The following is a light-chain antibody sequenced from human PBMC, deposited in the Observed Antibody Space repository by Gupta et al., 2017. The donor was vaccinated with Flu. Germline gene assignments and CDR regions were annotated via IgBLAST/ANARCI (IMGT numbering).Light chain of an antibody. CDR2: DNN. CDR3: GTWDSSLSAGGV. V-gene: IGLV1-51*01. J-gene: IGLJ1*01. Sequence: VTISCSGSSSNIGNNYLSWCQQLPGTAPKFLSYDNNKRPSGIPDRFSGSKSGTSAALGITGLQTGDEADYYCGTWDSSLSAGGVFGTGTKVTVL. CDR1: SSNIGNNY.